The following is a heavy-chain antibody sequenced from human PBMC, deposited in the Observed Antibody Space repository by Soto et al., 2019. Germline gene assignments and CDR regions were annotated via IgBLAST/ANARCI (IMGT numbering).Heavy chain of an antibody. D-gene: IGHD3-22*01. J-gene: IGHJ4*02. CDR1: GFTFSSYA. V-gene: IGHV3-23*01. Sequence: EVQLLESGGGLVQPGGSLRLSCAASGFTFSSYAMSWVRQAPGKGLEWVSAISGSGGSTYYADSVKGRFTISRDNSKNTLYLQMNSLRAEDTAVYYCAKAIDYYDSSGYYVPYSYPYYFDYWGQGTLVTVSS. CDR3: AKAIDYYDSSGYYVPYSYPYYFDY. CDR2: ISGSGGST.